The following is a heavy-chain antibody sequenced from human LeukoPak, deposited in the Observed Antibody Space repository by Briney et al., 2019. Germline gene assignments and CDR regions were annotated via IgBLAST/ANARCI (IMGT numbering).Heavy chain of an antibody. Sequence: PGGSLRLSCAASGFTFSSYWMHWVRQAPGKGLVWVSRINSDGSSTSYADSVKGRFTISRDNAKNSLYLQMNSLRAEDTAVYHCARSLVPPNYFGVVIELGFDYWGQGTLATVSS. CDR3: ARSLVPPNYFGVVIELGFDY. V-gene: IGHV3-74*01. CDR1: GFTFSSYW. D-gene: IGHD3-3*01. CDR2: INSDGSST. J-gene: IGHJ4*02.